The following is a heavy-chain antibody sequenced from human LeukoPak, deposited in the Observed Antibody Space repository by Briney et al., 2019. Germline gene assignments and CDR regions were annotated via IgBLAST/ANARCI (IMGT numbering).Heavy chain of an antibody. V-gene: IGHV1-24*01. J-gene: IGHJ5*02. CDR2: FDPEDGET. CDR1: GYTLTELS. CDR3: AADMEPTDPYNWVDP. D-gene: IGHD1-14*01. Sequence: ASVKVSCKVSGYTLTELSMHWVRQAPGKGLEWMGGFDPEDGETIYAQKFQGRVTMTEDTSTDTAYMELSSLRSEDTAVYYCAADMEPTDPYNWVDPWGQGTLVTVSS.